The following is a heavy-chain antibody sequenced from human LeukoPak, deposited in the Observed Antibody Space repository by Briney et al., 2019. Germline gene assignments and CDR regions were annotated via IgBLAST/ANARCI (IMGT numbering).Heavy chain of an antibody. CDR3: AKAIVLVISGNAFEI. J-gene: IGHJ3*02. Sequence: GGSLRLSCAASGFTFSSYGMSWVRQAPGKGLEWVSGISGSGGTTYYADSVKGRSTISTDNSKNTLYLRMNSLRAEDTAVDYYAKAIVLVISGNAFEIWGQGTIVTVSS. CDR1: GFTFSSYG. D-gene: IGHD3-22*01. CDR2: ISGSGGTT. V-gene: IGHV3-23*01.